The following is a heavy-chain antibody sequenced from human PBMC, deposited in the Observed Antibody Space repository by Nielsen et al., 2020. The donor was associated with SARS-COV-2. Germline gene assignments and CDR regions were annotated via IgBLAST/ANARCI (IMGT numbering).Heavy chain of an antibody. CDR2: ISWNSGSI. Sequence: GGSLRLSCAASGFTFDDYAMHWVRQAPGKGLEWVSGISWNSGSIGYADSVKGRFTISRDNAKNSLYLQMNSLRAEDTALYYCAKDRSSGWYWYFDLWGRGTLVTVSS. V-gene: IGHV3-9*01. CDR3: AKDRSSGWYWYFDL. CDR1: GFTFDDYA. D-gene: IGHD6-19*01. J-gene: IGHJ2*01.